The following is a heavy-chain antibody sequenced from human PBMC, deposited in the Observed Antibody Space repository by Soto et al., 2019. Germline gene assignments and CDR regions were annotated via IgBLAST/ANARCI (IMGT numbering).Heavy chain of an antibody. Sequence: EVQLVESGGGLVQPGGSLRLSCAASGFIFSSYPMNWVRQAPGKGLEWVSYISSDSGTIYYADSVKGRFTISRDNGKNSLCLQINSLRAEDTAVYYCAADWFYMDVWGKGTTVTVSS. CDR3: AADWFYMDV. CDR2: ISSDSGTI. V-gene: IGHV3-48*01. CDR1: GFIFSSYP. J-gene: IGHJ6*03. D-gene: IGHD3-9*01.